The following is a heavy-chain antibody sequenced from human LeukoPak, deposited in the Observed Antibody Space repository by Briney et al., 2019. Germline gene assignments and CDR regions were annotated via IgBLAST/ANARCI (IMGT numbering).Heavy chain of an antibody. CDR3: ARGRGDLTTVTTGPLLDY. V-gene: IGHV3-30-3*01. D-gene: IGHD4-17*01. J-gene: IGHJ4*02. Sequence: GGSLRLSCAASGFTFSSYAMHWVRQAPGKGLEWVAVISYDGSNKYYADSVKGRFTISRDNSKNTLYLQMNSLRAEDTAVYYCARGRGDLTTVTTGPLLDYWGQGTLVTVSS. CDR1: GFTFSSYA. CDR2: ISYDGSNK.